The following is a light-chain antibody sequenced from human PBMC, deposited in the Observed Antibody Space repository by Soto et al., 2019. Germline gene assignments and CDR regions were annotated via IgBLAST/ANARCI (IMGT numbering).Light chain of an antibody. J-gene: IGLJ1*01. Sequence: QSMLTQPPSVSGAPGQRVTISCTGSSSNIGAGYNVHWYQQLPGAAPKLLIYGNSNRPSGVPDRFSGSKSGTSASLAITGLHAEDEADYYCQSYDSSLSGFYVFGNGTKVTVL. CDR2: GNS. CDR3: QSYDSSLSGFYV. CDR1: SSNIGAGYN. V-gene: IGLV1-40*01.